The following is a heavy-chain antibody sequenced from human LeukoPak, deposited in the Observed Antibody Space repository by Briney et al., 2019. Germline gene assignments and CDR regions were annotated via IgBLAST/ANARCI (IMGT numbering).Heavy chain of an antibody. D-gene: IGHD2-2*01. J-gene: IGHJ4*02. Sequence: GGSLRLSCAASGFTFSSYAMHWVRQAPGKGLEWVAVISYDGSNKYYADSVKGRFTISRDNSKNTLYLQMNSLRAEDTAVYYCARVRDPWVVPAAPDYWGQGTLVTVSS. CDR1: GFTFSSYA. V-gene: IGHV3-30-3*01. CDR2: ISYDGSNK. CDR3: ARVRDPWVVPAAPDY.